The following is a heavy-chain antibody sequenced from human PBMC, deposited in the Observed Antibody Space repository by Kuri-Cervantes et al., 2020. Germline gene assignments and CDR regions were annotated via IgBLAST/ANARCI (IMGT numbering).Heavy chain of an antibody. CDR2: THSGGST. J-gene: IGHJ4*02. V-gene: IGHV3-53*05. D-gene: IGHD3-9*01. CDR1: GFIVSNNY. Sequence: GESLKISCAASGFIVSNNYMSWVRQAPGKGLEWVSITHSGGSTYYADSVKGRFTISRDNSKNTLYLQMNSLRAEDTAVYYCARDGGLTGYTFSSFDYWGQGTLVTVSS. CDR3: ARDGGLTGYTFSSFDY.